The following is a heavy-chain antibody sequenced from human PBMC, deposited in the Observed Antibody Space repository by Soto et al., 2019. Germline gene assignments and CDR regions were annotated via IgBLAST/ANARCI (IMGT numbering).Heavy chain of an antibody. V-gene: IGHV3-48*03. Sequence: EVQLVESGGGLVQPGGSLRLSCAVSGFTFSSYEVNWVRQAPGKGLEWVSYTSSGDSTIYYADSVKGRFTISRDNAKNPLYQQMNNLRVEDTAFYYCARKNGSGWEGLFADWGQGTLVTVSS. D-gene: IGHD6-19*01. CDR2: TSSGDSTI. CDR1: GFTFSSYE. J-gene: IGHJ4*02. CDR3: ARKNGSGWEGLFAD.